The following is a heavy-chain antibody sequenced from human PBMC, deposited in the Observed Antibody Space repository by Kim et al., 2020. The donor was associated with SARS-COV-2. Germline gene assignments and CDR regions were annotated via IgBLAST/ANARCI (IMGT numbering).Heavy chain of an antibody. Sequence: LKSRVTISVDTSKNQFSLKLSSVTAADTAVYYCARGRGVTLVYYYYGMDVWGQGTTVTVSS. V-gene: IGHV4-34*01. D-gene: IGHD3-3*01. CDR3: ARGRGVTLVYYYYGMDV. J-gene: IGHJ6*02.